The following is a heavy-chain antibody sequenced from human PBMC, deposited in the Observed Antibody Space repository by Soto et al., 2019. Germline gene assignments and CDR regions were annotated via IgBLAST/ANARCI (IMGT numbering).Heavy chain of an antibody. CDR1: GFTFRNYN. V-gene: IGHV3-21*01. Sequence: EVQLVESGGGLVKAGGSLRLFCTASGFTFRNYNMNWVRQAPGKGLEWVSSISTGGAYMFYADSVKGRFTISRDNAQKSLFLQIATPRAEDPALYYWASDIALPGVDYFGSWGQGTLGTVSS. CDR3: ASDIALPGVDYFGS. CDR2: ISTGGAYM. J-gene: IGHJ4*02. D-gene: IGHD2-21*01.